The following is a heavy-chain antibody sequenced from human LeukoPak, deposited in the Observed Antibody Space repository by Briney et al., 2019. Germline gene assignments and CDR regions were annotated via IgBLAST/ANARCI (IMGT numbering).Heavy chain of an antibody. Sequence: SETLSLTCTVSGGSISSSSYYWGWIRQPPGKGLEWIGSIYYSGSTYYNPSLKSRVTISVDTSKNQFSLKLSSVTAADTAVYYCAREAQQYYGVPTNRFDPWGQGTLVTVSS. V-gene: IGHV4-39*01. CDR1: GGSISSSSYY. D-gene: IGHD3-10*01. CDR3: AREAQQYYGVPTNRFDP. CDR2: IYYSGST. J-gene: IGHJ5*02.